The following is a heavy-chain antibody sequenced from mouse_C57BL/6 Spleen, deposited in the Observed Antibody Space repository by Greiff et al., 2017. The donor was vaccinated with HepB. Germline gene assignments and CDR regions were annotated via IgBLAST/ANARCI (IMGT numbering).Heavy chain of an antibody. CDR3: ARSLYYYGSSQPYDYAMDY. CDR1: GYTFTSYW. Sequence: QVQLQQPGAELVKPGASVKMSCKASGYTFTSYWITWVKQRPGQGLEWIGDIYPGSGSTNYNEKFKSKATLTVDTSSSTAYMQLSSLTSEDSAVYYCARSLYYYGSSQPYDYAMDYWGQGTSVTVSS. V-gene: IGHV1-55*01. D-gene: IGHD1-1*01. CDR2: IYPGSGST. J-gene: IGHJ4*01.